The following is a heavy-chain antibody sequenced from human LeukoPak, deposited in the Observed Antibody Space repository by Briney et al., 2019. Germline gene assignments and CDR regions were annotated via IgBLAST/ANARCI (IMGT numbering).Heavy chain of an antibody. CDR1: GYTFTGHY. D-gene: IGHD1-26*01. V-gene: IGHV1-2*02. Sequence: ASVKVSCKASGYTFTGHYMHWVRQAPGQGLEWMGWINPNSGGTNYAQKFQGRVTMTRDTSISTAYMELSRLRSDDTAVYYCARAAFPFESYLLDYWGQGTLVTSPQ. CDR3: ARAAFPFESYLLDY. CDR2: INPNSGGT. J-gene: IGHJ4*02.